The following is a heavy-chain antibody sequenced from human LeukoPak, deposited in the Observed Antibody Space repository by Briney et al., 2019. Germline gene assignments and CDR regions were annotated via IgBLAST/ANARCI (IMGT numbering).Heavy chain of an antibody. V-gene: IGHV3-53*01. J-gene: IGHJ3*02. D-gene: IGHD2-2*01. Sequence: GGSLRLSCAASGFTVSDNYMNWVRQAPGKGPEGVSIIYSGGNTYYADSVKGRFTISRDNSKNTLYLQMNSLRAEDTAVYYCAREGKYCTSTSCYGAFDMWGQGTMVTVSS. CDR2: IYSGGNT. CDR1: GFTVSDNY. CDR3: AREGKYCTSTSCYGAFDM.